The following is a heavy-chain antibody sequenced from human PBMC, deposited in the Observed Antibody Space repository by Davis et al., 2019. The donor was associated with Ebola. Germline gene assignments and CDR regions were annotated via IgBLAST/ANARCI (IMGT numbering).Heavy chain of an antibody. D-gene: IGHD3-22*01. Sequence: GESLKISCAASGFTFSGSAMHWVRQASGKGLEWVGRIRSKANSYATAYAASVKGRFTISRDDSKNTAYLQMNSLKTEDTAVYYCARGLDYYDSSSAFDMWGQGTMVTVSS. V-gene: IGHV3-73*01. CDR2: IRSKANSYAT. CDR1: GFTFSGSA. J-gene: IGHJ3*02. CDR3: ARGLDYYDSSSAFDM.